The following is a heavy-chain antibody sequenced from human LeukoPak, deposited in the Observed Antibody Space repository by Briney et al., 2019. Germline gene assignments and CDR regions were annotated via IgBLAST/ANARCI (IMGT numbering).Heavy chain of an antibody. Sequence: SETLSLTCTVSGGSISSYYWSWIRQPAGKGLEWIGRIYSRGSTNYNPSLKSRVAMSVDTSKNQFSLKLTSVTAADTAVYYCARALYCSSTSCFYFDYWGQGTLVTVSS. J-gene: IGHJ4*02. V-gene: IGHV4-4*07. CDR3: ARALYCSSTSCFYFDY. CDR1: GGSISSYY. CDR2: IYSRGST. D-gene: IGHD2-2*01.